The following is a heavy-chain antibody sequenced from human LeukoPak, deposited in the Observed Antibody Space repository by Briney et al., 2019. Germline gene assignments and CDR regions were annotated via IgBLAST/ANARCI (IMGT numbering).Heavy chain of an antibody. CDR1: GGSFSGYY. Sequence: SETLSLTCAVYGGSFSGYYWSWIRQPPGKGLEWIGEINHSGSTNYNPSLKSRVTISVDTSKNQFSLKLSSVTAADTAAYYCARGSPYYDFWSGYYTGLWDYFDYWGQGTLVTVSS. V-gene: IGHV4-34*01. D-gene: IGHD3-3*01. J-gene: IGHJ4*02. CDR3: ARGSPYYDFWSGYYTGLWDYFDY. CDR2: INHSGST.